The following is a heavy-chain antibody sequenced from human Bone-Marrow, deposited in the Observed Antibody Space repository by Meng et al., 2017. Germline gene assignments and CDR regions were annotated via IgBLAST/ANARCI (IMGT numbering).Heavy chain of an antibody. CDR1: GGSIISINW. CDR2: IFHTGNT. V-gene: IGHV4-4*02. J-gene: IGHJ4*02. Sequence: EPGHGLGTPSGTLSLTCAVSGGSIISINWWTWVRQPPGKGLEWIGEIFHTGNTNFHPSLKSRVTISVDKSKNQFSLKLNSVTAADTAVYYCARVDWSGGNPIDSWGQGTLVTVSS. D-gene: IGHD3-10*01. CDR3: ARVDWSGGNPIDS.